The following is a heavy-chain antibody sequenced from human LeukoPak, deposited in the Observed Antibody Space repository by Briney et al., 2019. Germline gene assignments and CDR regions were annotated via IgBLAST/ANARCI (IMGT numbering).Heavy chain of an antibody. CDR1: GGSFSSNA. CDR2: IIPIFGTA. V-gene: IGHV1-69*13. J-gene: IGHJ6*02. Sequence: ASVNVSFKAAGGSFSSNAISWVRLPPGQGLEWMGGIIPIFGTANYAQKFQGRVTITADESTSTAYMELSSLRSEDTAVYYCVVDYGSGSRYYYYGMDVWGQGTTVTVSS. D-gene: IGHD3-10*01. CDR3: VVDYGSGSRYYYYGMDV.